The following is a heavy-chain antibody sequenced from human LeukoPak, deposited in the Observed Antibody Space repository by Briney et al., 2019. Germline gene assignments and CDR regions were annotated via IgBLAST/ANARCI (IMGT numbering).Heavy chain of an antibody. J-gene: IGHJ6*03. CDR2: IDSSGSTI. V-gene: IGHV3-48*03. CDR1: GVTFSAYG. D-gene: IGHD2-21*02. Sequence: QPGGALRLSCAVSGVTFSAYGMNWVRQAPGKGLEWISYIDSSGSTIYYADSVKGRFTIYRDNAKNSLYLQMNSLRAEDTAVYYCAKRGGLPPLDYYYYYMDVWGKGTTVTVSS. CDR3: AKRGGLPPLDYYYYYMDV.